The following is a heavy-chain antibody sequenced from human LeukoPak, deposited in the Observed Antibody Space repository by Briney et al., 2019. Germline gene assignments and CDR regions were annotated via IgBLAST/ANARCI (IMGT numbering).Heavy chain of an antibody. CDR1: GFTSSTYW. CDR2: IKQDGSET. V-gene: IGHV3-7*01. CDR3: ANLGIAVAGASAFDI. J-gene: IGHJ3*02. D-gene: IGHD6-19*01. Sequence: QAGGSLRLSCAASGFTSSTYWMSWVRQAPGKGLEWVASIKQDGSETYYVDSVKGRFTLSRDNAKNSLYLQMNSLRADDTAVYYCANLGIAVAGASAFDIWGQGTMVTVSS.